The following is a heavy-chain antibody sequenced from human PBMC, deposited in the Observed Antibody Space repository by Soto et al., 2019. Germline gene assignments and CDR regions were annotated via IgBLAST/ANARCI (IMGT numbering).Heavy chain of an antibody. CDR2: ISGSGGST. D-gene: IGHD6-13*01. CDR1: GFTFSSYA. CDR3: AKDRGTYSSSWYDGFDP. V-gene: IGHV3-23*01. J-gene: IGHJ5*02. Sequence: GGSLRLSCAASGFTFSSYAMSWVRQAPGKGLEWVSAISGSGGSTYYADSVKGRFTISRDNSKNTLYLQMNSLRAEDTAVYYCAKDRGTYSSSWYDGFDPWGQGTLVTVSS.